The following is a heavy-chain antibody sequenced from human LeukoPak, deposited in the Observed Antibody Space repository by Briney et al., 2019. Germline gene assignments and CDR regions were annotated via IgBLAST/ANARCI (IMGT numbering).Heavy chain of an antibody. J-gene: IGHJ3*02. Sequence: GGSLRLSCAASGITFSNYAMGWVRQAPGKGLEWVSGVSGSGDRTYYADSVKGRFTISRDNSKNTLYLQMNSLRAEDTAVYYCARDPRGAYYDSSGDAFDIWGQGTMVTVSS. CDR2: VSGSGDRT. D-gene: IGHD3-22*01. CDR3: ARDPRGAYYDSSGDAFDI. CDR1: GITFSNYA. V-gene: IGHV3-23*01.